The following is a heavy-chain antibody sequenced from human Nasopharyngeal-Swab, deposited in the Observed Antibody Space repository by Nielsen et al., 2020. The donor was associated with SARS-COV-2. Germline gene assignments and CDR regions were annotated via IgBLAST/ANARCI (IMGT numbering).Heavy chain of an antibody. CDR1: GFTFSSYA. Sequence: GESLKISCAASGFTFSSYAMSWVRQAPGKGLEWVSAISGSGGSTYYADSVKGRFTISRDNSKNTLYLQMNSLRAEDTAVYYCASDLAYCGGDCYGNAFDIWGQGTMVTVSS. V-gene: IGHV3-23*01. CDR2: ISGSGGST. J-gene: IGHJ3*02. D-gene: IGHD2-21*02. CDR3: ASDLAYCGGDCYGNAFDI.